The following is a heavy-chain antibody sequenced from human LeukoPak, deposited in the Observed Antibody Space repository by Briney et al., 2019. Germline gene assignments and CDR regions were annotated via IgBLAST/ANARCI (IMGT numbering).Heavy chain of an antibody. J-gene: IGHJ6*02. Sequence: PSETLSLTCTVSGGSISSYYWSWIRQPAGKGLEWIGRIYTSGSTNYNPSLKSRVTMSVDTSKNQFSLKLSSVTAADTAVYYCARDSYDFWSGYYPKEGMDVWGQGTTVTVFS. CDR1: GGSISSYY. CDR3: ARDSYDFWSGYYPKEGMDV. D-gene: IGHD3-3*01. V-gene: IGHV4-4*07. CDR2: IYTSGST.